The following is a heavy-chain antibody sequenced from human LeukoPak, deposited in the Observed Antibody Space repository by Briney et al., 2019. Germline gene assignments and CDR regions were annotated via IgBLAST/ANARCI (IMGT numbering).Heavy chain of an antibody. J-gene: IGHJ4*02. Sequence: ASVKVSCKASGYTFTSYAIHWVRQAPGQRLEWMGWICAGNGNTKYSQNFQGRVTFISNTSATTAFMELSSLRSEDAAVYYCARDSGSGNNDYWGQGTLVTVSS. CDR2: ICAGNGNT. CDR3: ARDSGSGNNDY. V-gene: IGHV1-3*01. D-gene: IGHD1-26*01. CDR1: GYTFTSYA.